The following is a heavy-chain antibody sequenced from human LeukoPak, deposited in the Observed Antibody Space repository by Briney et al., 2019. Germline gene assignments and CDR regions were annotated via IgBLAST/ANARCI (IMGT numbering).Heavy chain of an antibody. CDR3: ATIPYRFLEWLPNFDY. CDR2: MNPNSGNT. CDR1: GYTFTSYD. D-gene: IGHD3-3*01. J-gene: IGHJ4*02. Sequence: AASVKVSCKASGYTFTSYDINWVRQATGQGLEWMGWMNPNSGNTGYAQKFQGRVTMTRNTSISTAYMELSSLRSEDTAVYYCATIPYRFLEWLPNFDYWGQGTLVTVSS. V-gene: IGHV1-8*01.